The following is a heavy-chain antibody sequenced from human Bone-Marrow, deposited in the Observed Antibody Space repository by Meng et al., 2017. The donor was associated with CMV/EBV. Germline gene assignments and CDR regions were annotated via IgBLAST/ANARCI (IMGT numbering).Heavy chain of an antibody. J-gene: IGHJ3*02. CDR1: RFTFSSYA. V-gene: IGHV3-23*01. CDR3: AKNRQDAGVVVITDDAFDI. Sequence: GGSLRLSSAPARFTFSSYAMSWVRQAPGKGQGWVSAISGSGGSTYYADSVKGRFTISRDNSKNTLYLQMNSLRAEDTAVYYCAKNRQDAGVVVITDDAFDIWGQGTMVTVSS. D-gene: IGHD3-22*01. CDR2: ISGSGGST.